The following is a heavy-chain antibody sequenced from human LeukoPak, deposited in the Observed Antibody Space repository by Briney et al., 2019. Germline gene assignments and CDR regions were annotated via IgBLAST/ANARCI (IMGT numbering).Heavy chain of an antibody. CDR3: ARGTLYRGWSYYLDF. J-gene: IGHJ4*02. D-gene: IGHD6-19*01. CDR1: GGSFSGYY. CDR2: VYYSGTT. V-gene: IGHV4-34*01. Sequence: SETLSLTCAVYGGSFSGYYWSWIRQPPGKALEWIGSVYYSGTTAYNPSLKSRVTISVDMSKNHFSLRLGSVTAADTAMYYCARGTLYRGWSYYLDFWGQGSQVTVSS.